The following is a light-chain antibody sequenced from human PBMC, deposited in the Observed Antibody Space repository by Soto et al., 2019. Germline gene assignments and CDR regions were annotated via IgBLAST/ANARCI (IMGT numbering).Light chain of an antibody. CDR3: QQRRNWPST. CDR1: QSVSSY. J-gene: IGKJ4*01. Sequence: EIVLTQSPATLSLSPGDRATLSCRASQSVSSYLAWYQQKPGQAPRLLIYDASNRAAGIPARFSGSGSGTDFTLPITSLEPEDFAVYYCQQRRNWPSTFGGGTKVEIK. CDR2: DAS. V-gene: IGKV3-11*01.